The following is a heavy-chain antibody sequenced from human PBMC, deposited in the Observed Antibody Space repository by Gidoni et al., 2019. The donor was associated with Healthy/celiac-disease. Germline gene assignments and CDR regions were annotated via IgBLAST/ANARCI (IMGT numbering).Heavy chain of an antibody. CDR3: ARGRSDYYGMDV. CDR1: GGSISSYY. CDR2: IYYSGST. J-gene: IGHJ6*02. V-gene: IGHV4-59*01. Sequence: QVQRQESGPGLVKPSETLSLTCTVAGGSISSYYWSWIRQPPGKGLEWIGYIYYSGSTNYNPSLKSRVTISVDTSKNQFSLKLSSVTAADTAVYYCARGRSDYYGMDVWGQGTTVTVSS.